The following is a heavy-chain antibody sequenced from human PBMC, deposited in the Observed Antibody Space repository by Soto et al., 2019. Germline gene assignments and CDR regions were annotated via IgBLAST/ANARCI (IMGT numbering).Heavy chain of an antibody. CDR1: GSLTSVTNYY. J-gene: IGHJ5*02. D-gene: IGHD1-1*01. CDR2: FFITGGT. Sequence: SETLSLTCPVSGSLTSVTNYYWAWIRQPAGKGLEWIGRFFITGGTKVNPSLRNRATMSLDASANHFSLRLTSVTAADTAIYYCARSLAGTRENWFEPWGQGILVTVPQ. CDR3: ARSLAGTRENWFEP. V-gene: IGHV4-4*07.